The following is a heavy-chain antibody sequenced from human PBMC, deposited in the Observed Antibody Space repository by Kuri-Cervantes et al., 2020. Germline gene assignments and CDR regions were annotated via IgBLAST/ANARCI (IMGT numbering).Heavy chain of an antibody. Sequence: LSLTCAASGFTFSSYAMSWVRQAPGKGLEWVSAISGSGGSTYYADSVKGRFTISRHNSKNTLYLQMNSLRVEDTAVYYCARDAPYSYYYYYMDVWGKGTTVTVSS. CDR2: ISGSGGST. CDR1: GFTFSSYA. CDR3: ARDAPYSYYYYYMDV. D-gene: IGHD5-12*01. J-gene: IGHJ6*03. V-gene: IGHV3-23*01.